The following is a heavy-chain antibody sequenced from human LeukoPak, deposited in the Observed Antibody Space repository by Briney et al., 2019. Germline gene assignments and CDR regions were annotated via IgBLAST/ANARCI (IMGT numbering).Heavy chain of an antibody. V-gene: IGHV1-18*01. CDR3: ARDLGYSSSWEVVSYGMDV. CDR2: ISAYNGNT. J-gene: IGHJ6*02. CDR1: GYTFTSYG. Sequence: ASVKVSCKASGYTFTSYGISWVRQAPGQGLEGMGWISAYNGNTNYAQKLQGRVTMTTDTSTSTAYMELRSLRSDDTAVYYCARDLGYSSSWEVVSYGMDVWGQGTTVTVSS. D-gene: IGHD6-13*01.